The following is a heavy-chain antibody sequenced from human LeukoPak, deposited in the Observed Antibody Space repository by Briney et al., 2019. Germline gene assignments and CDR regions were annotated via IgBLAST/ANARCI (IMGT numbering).Heavy chain of an antibody. CDR2: IYYSGST. Sequence: SQTLSLTCTVSGGSISSGDYYWSWIRQPPGKGLEWIGYIYYSGSTYYNPSLKSRVTISVDTSKNQFSLKLSSVTAADPAVYYCASPPGGPVDIVATEDAFDIWGQGAMVTVSS. V-gene: IGHV4-30-4*08. CDR1: GGSISSGDYY. D-gene: IGHD5-12*01. CDR3: ASPPGGPVDIVATEDAFDI. J-gene: IGHJ3*02.